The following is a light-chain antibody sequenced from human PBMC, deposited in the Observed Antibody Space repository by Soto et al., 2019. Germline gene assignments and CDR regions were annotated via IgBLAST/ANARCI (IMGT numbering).Light chain of an antibody. J-gene: IGKJ2*01. CDR2: GAS. V-gene: IGKV3-20*01. CDR3: EQYGGSPYT. Sequence: EIVLTQSPGTLSLSPGERATLSCRASQSVRSNYLAWYQQKPGQAPRLLIYGASSRPTGIPDRFSGTGSGTDVTLTISRLEPEDFAVHSCEQYGGSPYTFGQGTKLEIE. CDR1: QSVRSNY.